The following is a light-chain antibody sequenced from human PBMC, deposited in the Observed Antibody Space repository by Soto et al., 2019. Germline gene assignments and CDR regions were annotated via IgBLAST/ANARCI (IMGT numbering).Light chain of an antibody. V-gene: IGLV2-14*01. CDR1: SSDVGGYNY. Sequence: QSALTQPASVSRSPGQSITISCTGTSSDVGGYNYVSWYQQHPGKAPKLMIYDVSNRPSGVSTRFSGSKSGNTASLTISGLQAEDETDYYCSSYTSSSTLHVVFGGGTKLTVL. J-gene: IGLJ2*01. CDR3: SSYTSSSTLHVV. CDR2: DVS.